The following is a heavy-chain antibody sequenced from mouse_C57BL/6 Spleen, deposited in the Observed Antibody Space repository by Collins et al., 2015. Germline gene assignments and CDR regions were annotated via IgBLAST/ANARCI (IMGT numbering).Heavy chain of an antibody. CDR1: GYSITSDYA. CDR2: ISYSGST. Sequence: DVQLQESGPGLVKPSQSLSLTCTVTGYSITSDYAWNWIRQFPGNKLEWMGYISYSGSTSYNPSLKSRISITRDTSKNQFFLQSNSVTTEDTATYYCASRRGFAYWGQGTLVTVSA. CDR3: ASRRGFAY. V-gene: IGHV3-2*02. J-gene: IGHJ3*01.